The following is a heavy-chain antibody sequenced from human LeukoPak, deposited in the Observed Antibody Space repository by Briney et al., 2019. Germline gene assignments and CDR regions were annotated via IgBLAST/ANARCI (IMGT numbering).Heavy chain of an antibody. CDR3: ARQPPQYYGMDV. CDR2: INHSGST. Sequence: PSETLSLTCAVYGGSFSGYYWSWIRQPPGKGLEWIGEINHSGSTNYNPSPKSRVTMSVDTSNNQFSLKLTSVTAADTAVYYCARQPPQYYGMDVWGQGTTVTVSS. V-gene: IGHV4-34*01. CDR1: GGSFSGYY. J-gene: IGHJ6*02. D-gene: IGHD1-14*01.